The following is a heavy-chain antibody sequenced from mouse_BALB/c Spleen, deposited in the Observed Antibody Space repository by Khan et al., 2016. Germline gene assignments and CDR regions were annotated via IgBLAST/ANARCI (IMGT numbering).Heavy chain of an antibody. V-gene: IGHV5-9-3*01. CDR2: ISSGGRYT. CDR1: GFTFSSSA. J-gene: IGHJ1*01. CDR3: VRDFYGHGWYFDV. D-gene: IGHD1-1*02. Sequence: EVELVESGGGLVKPGGSLKLSCAASGFTFSSSAMSWIRQTPEKRLAWVATISSGGRYTYYPDSVKGRFTISRDNVRNTLFLQMSSLRSEDTAMYYCVRDFYGHGWYFDVWGAGTTVTVSS.